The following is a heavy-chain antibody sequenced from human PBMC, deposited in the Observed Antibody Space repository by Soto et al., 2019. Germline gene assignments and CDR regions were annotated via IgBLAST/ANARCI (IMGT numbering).Heavy chain of an antibody. V-gene: IGHV3-33*01. J-gene: IGHJ2*01. D-gene: IGHD3-9*01. CDR3: ARESYVILTGYYDPGYFDL. Sequence: QVQLVESGGGVVQPGRSLRLSCAASGFTFSSYGMHWVRQAPGKGLEWVAVIWYDGSNKYYADSVKGRFTISRDNSKNTLYLQMNSLRAEDTAVYYCARESYVILTGYYDPGYFDLWGRGTLVTVSS. CDR1: GFTFSSYG. CDR2: IWYDGSNK.